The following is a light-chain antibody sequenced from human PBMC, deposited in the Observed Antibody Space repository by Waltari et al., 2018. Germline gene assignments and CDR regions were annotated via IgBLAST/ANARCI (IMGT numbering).Light chain of an antibody. CDR2: DVS. CDR1: RSDVGTSDN. V-gene: IGLV2-11*01. J-gene: IGLJ3*02. CDR3: CSYAGTYTSWV. Sequence: QSALTQPRSVSGSPGQSVTIPCTVTRSDVGTSDNVPCYQQHPGKAPKLMIYDVSKRPSGVPDRFSGSKSGNTASLTVSGLQAEDEADYYCCSYAGTYTSWVFGGGTKLTVL.